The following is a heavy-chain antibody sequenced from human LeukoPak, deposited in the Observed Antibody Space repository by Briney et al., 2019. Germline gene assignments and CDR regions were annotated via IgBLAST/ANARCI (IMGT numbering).Heavy chain of an antibody. CDR2: ISGSGAST. J-gene: IGHJ6*02. Sequence: PGGSLRLSCLTSGFTFSTNAMSWVRQAPGKGLEWISGISGSGASTYYADSVTGRFTISRDNSRNTLYLQMNSLRAEDTAVYYCARDSQLHYYDSSGYRYYYYGMDVWGQGTTVTVSS. CDR3: ARDSQLHYYDSSGYRYYYYGMDV. V-gene: IGHV3-23*01. CDR1: GFTFSTNA. D-gene: IGHD3-22*01.